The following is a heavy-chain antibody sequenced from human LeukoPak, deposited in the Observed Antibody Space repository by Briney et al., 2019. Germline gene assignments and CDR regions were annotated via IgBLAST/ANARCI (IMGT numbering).Heavy chain of an antibody. CDR3: ARHAQSSTWYGRCFYP. D-gene: IGHD6-13*01. V-gene: IGHV4-59*01. J-gene: IGHJ5*02. CDR1: GGSISNYY. Sequence: SETRHSTGTVSGGSISNYYWSWIRQPPGKGLEWIGFIYYNGSTNYNPALISQVERSLDTSKNQSSLKLSSVTAADTAIYYCARHAQSSTWYGRCFYPSGQGNLDSVSS. CDR2: IYYNGST.